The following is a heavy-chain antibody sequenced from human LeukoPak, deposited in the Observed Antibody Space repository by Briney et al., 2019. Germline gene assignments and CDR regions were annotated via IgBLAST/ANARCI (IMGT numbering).Heavy chain of an antibody. CDR2: INQDGSEK. J-gene: IGHJ4*02. V-gene: IGHV3-7*01. CDR3: ARDGGPFDY. CDR1: GFSFSRYW. Sequence: GGSLRLSCAASGFSFSRYWMSWVRRAPGKGLEWVANINQDGSEKYYVDSVKGRFTISRDNAKKSLYLQMNSLRAEDTAVYYCARDGGPFDYWGQGTLVSVSS. D-gene: IGHD3-16*01.